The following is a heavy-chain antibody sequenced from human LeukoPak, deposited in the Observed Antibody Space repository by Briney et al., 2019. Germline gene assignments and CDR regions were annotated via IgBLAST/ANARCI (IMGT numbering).Heavy chain of an antibody. J-gene: IGHJ4*02. V-gene: IGHV3-9*01. D-gene: IGHD6-13*01. CDR3: AKEAPPPYSSSWFGTRYFDY. CDR2: ISWNSGSI. Sequence: PGGSLRLSCAASGFTFDDYAMHWVRQAPGKGLEWVSGISWNSGSIGYAGSVKGRFTISRDNAKNSLYLQMNSLRAEDTALYYCAKEAPPPYSSSWFGTRYFDYWGQGTLVTVSS. CDR1: GFTFDDYA.